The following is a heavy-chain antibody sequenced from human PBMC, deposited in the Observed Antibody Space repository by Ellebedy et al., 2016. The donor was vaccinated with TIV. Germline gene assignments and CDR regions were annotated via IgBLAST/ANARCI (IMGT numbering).Heavy chain of an antibody. CDR1: GFTVSSNY. V-gene: IGHV3-66*01. D-gene: IGHD7-27*01. CDR3: ARDLGPGAFFDY. Sequence: GGSLRLSCAASGFTVSSNYMSWVRQAPGKGLEWVSVIYSGGSTYYADSVKGRFTISRDNSKNTLYLQMNSLRVEDTAVYYCARDLGPGAFFDYWGQGTLVTVSS. J-gene: IGHJ4*02. CDR2: IYSGGST.